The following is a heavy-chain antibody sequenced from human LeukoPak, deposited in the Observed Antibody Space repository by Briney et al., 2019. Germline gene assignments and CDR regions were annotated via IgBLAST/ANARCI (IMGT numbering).Heavy chain of an antibody. J-gene: IGHJ4*02. CDR2: IYYSGST. Sequence: SETLSLTCTVSGGSISSSSYYWGWIRQPPGKGLEWIGSIYYSGSTYYNPSLKSRVTISVDTSKNQFSLKLSSVTAADTAVYCCARENPPYCSSTSCYRGEFDYWGQGTLVTVSS. V-gene: IGHV4-39*07. CDR3: ARENPPYCSSTSCYRGEFDY. D-gene: IGHD2-2*02. CDR1: GGSISSSSYY.